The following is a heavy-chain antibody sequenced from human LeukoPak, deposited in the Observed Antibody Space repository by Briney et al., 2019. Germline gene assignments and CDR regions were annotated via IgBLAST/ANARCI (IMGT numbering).Heavy chain of an antibody. CDR2: ISSSSRYI. CDR3: ARGGGATHFLEYFQH. D-gene: IGHD1-26*01. CDR1: GFTFSSYS. J-gene: IGHJ1*01. V-gene: IGHV3-21*01. Sequence: PGGSLRLSCAASGFTFSSYSMTWVRPAPGRGLEWVSSISSSSRYIYYAASVKGRFTISRDNAKNSLYLQMNSLRAEDTAVYYCARGGGATHFLEYFQHWGQGTLVTVSS.